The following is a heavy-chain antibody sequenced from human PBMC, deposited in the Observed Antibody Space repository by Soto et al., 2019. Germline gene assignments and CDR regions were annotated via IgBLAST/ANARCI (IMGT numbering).Heavy chain of an antibody. J-gene: IGHJ4*02. CDR1: GYTFTSYG. D-gene: IGHD3-16*02. CDR2: ISAYNGNT. CDR3: ASLPRIHSGGFIVGHYFDY. V-gene: IGHV1-18*01. Sequence: QVQLVQSGAEVKKPGASVKVSCKASGYTFTSYGISWVRQAPGKGLEWMGWISAYNGNTNYAQKLQGRVTMTTDTSTSTAYMELRSLRSDDTAVYSCASLPRIHSGGFIVGHYFDYWGQGTLVTVAS.